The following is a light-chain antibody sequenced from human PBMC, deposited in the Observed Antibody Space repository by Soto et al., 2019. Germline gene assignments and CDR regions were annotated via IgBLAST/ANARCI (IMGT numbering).Light chain of an antibody. Sequence: DIQMTQSPSTLSASVGDTVTITCRASQSVSDSLAWYQVKPGEAPNLLIFDVSNLETGVPSRFSGSGSGTEFSLTIRGLQPDDFATYYCQQYEYSRTFGQGAKVDIK. CDR2: DVS. CDR1: QSVSDS. V-gene: IGKV1-5*01. CDR3: QQYEYSRT. J-gene: IGKJ1*01.